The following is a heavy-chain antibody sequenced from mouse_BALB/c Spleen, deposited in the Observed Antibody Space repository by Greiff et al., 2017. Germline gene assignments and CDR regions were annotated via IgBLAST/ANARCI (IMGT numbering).Heavy chain of an antibody. Sequence: EVNVVESGGGLVKPGGSLKLSCAASGFTFSSYTMSWVRQTPEKRLEWVATISSGGSYTYYPDSVKGRFTISRDNAKNTLYLQMSSLKSEDTAMYYCTRESPFDYWGQGTTLTVSS. J-gene: IGHJ2*01. V-gene: IGHV5-6-4*01. CDR2: ISSGGSYT. CDR3: TRESPFDY. CDR1: GFTFSSYT.